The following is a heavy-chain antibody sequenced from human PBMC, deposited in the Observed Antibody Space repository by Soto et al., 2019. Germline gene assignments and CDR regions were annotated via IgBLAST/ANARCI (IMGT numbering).Heavy chain of an antibody. V-gene: IGHV1-2*02. Sequence: ASVKVSCKASGYTFTGYYMHWVRQAPGQGLEWMGWINPNSGGTNYAQKFQGRVTMTRDTSISTAYMELSRLRSDDSAMYYCASVIGGDSEYYFDYWGQGALVTVSS. J-gene: IGHJ4*02. CDR3: ASVIGGDSEYYFDY. CDR2: INPNSGGT. CDR1: GYTFTGYY. D-gene: IGHD2-21*02.